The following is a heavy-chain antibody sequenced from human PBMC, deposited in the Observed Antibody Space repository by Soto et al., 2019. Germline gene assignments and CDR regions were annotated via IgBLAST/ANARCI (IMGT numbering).Heavy chain of an antibody. CDR3: ATGLLGYCSGGSCYSDS. V-gene: IGHV1-18*01. D-gene: IGHD2-15*01. Sequence: QVQLVQSGAEVKKPGASVRVSCQTSAYTFTNYAVSWVRQAPGQGLEWMGWISGDHGNTIYAQKFQGRVTMTTDTSPRTAYMELRSLRSDDTAVYYCATGLLGYCSGGSCYSDSWGQGTLVTVSS. CDR1: AYTFTNYA. J-gene: IGHJ4*02. CDR2: ISGDHGNT.